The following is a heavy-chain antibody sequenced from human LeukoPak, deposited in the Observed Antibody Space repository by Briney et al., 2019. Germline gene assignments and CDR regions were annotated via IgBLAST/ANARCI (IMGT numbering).Heavy chain of an antibody. CDR1: GGSFSDYF. D-gene: IGHD3-10*01. J-gene: IGHJ3*02. CDR3: ARLWPGGSWAFDI. CDR2: INHSGST. Sequence: SETLSLTCAVYGGSFSDYFWTWIRQPPGEGLEWIGDINHSGSTNYNPSLKSRVTMSLDTSKNQFSLKLSSVTAADTAVYYCARLWPGGSWAFDIWGQGTMVTVSS. V-gene: IGHV4-34*01.